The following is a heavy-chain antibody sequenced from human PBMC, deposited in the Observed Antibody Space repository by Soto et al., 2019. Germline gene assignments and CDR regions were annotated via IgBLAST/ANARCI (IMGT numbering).Heavy chain of an antibody. J-gene: IGHJ5*02. CDR3: ARRRREYSSSEGFSNWFDP. CDR2: IIPIFGTA. V-gene: IGHV1-69*13. Sequence: ASVKVSCKASGGTFSSYAISWVRQAPGQGLEWMGGIIPIFGTANYAQKFQGRVTITADESTSTAYMELSSLRSEDTAVYYCARRRREYSSSEGFSNWFDPWGQGTLVTVSS. CDR1: GGTFSSYA. D-gene: IGHD6-6*01.